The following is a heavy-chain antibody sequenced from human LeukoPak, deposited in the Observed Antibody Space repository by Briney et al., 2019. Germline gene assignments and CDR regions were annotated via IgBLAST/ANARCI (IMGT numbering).Heavy chain of an antibody. V-gene: IGHV4-39*07. J-gene: IGHJ4*02. CDR2: IYYSGST. D-gene: IGHD3-22*01. CDR3: ARDSSGYSAPDY. CDR1: GGSISSSSYY. Sequence: ASETLSLTCTVSGGSISSSSYYWGWIRQPPGKGLEWIGSIYYSGSTYYNPSLKSRVTISVDTSKNQFSLKLSSVTAADTAVYYCARDSSGYSAPDYWGQGTLVTVSS.